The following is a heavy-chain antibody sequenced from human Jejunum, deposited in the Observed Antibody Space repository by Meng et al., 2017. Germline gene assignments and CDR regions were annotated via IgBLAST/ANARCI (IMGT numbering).Heavy chain of an antibody. J-gene: IGHJ4*02. D-gene: IGHD3-10*01. CDR2: IWYDGSKT. CDR1: GFIFRSYG. Sequence: VQLGESGGGVVQPGTSVRLSCVASGFIFRSYGMHWVRQAPGKGLEWVGVIWYDGSKTYYADSVKGRFSISRDNSKNTVYLQMNSLRVEDTAVYYCARYRSGSGDYWGPGTLVTVSS. CDR3: ARYRSGSGDY. V-gene: IGHV3-33*01.